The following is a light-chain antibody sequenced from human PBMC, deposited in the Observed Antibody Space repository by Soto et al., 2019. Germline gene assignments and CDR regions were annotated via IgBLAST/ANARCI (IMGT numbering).Light chain of an antibody. CDR3: QQSYSTPVT. J-gene: IGKJ1*01. Sequence: IQVTQSPSSLSASVGYVVTITCRASQSISSYLNWYQQKPGKAPKLLIYAASSLQSGVPSRFSGSGSGTDFTLTISSLQPEDFTTYYCQQSYSTPVTFGQGTKVDIK. CDR1: QSISSY. V-gene: IGKV1-39*01. CDR2: AAS.